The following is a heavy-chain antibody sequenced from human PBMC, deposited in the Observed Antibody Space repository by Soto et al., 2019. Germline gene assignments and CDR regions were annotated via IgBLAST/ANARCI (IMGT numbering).Heavy chain of an antibody. J-gene: IGHJ4*02. D-gene: IGHD3-16*01. V-gene: IGHV4-34*01. CDR2: INHSGST. Sequence: QVQLQQWGAGQLKHSETLYLTCAVYGGSFSGCHWNWIRQPPGKGLEWIGEINHSGSTNYNPSLKSRVTISVDTSTNQFSLKLSSVTAADTAVYYCARGWGSTSDYWGQGTLVTVSS. CDR3: ARGWGSTSDY. CDR1: GGSFSGCH.